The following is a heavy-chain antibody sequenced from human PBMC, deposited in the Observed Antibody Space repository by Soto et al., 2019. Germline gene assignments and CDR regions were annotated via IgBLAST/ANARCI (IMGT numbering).Heavy chain of an antibody. J-gene: IGHJ5*02. V-gene: IGHV3-21*05. CDR2: TSDTSSDI. CDR3: VRDARLPSS. Sequence: GGSLRLSCAASGFTFSTYAMHWVRQAPGKGLEWVADTSDTSSDIYYADSVKGRFTISRDNAKNALYLQMNSLRAEDTAVYYCVRDARLPSSWGRRTLVTVSS. CDR1: GFTFSTYA. D-gene: IGHD2-15*01.